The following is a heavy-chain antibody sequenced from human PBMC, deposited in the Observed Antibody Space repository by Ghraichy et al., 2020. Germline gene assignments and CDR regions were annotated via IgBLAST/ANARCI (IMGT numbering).Heavy chain of an antibody. CDR3: ARRGYCSSASCSLDY. CDR1: GYTFATYY. Sequence: ASVKVSCKASGYTFATYYMHWVRQAPGQGLEWMGIIKPDGGSTTYAQNFQGRVTMTRDTSTSTVYMELNSLRSEDTAVYYCARRGYCSSASCSLDYWGQGTLVTVSS. D-gene: IGHD2-2*01. J-gene: IGHJ4*02. CDR2: IKPDGGST. V-gene: IGHV1-46*01.